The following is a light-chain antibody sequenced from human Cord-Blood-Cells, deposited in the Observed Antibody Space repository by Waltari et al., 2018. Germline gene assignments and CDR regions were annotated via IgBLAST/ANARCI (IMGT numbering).Light chain of an antibody. CDR1: SSDVGGYNY. Sequence: QSALTQPASVSGSPGQSITISCTGTSSDVGGYNYVSWYQQHPGKAPQLMIYDVSKRPSGVSNRFSGSKSGNTASLTISGLQAVDEADYYCSSYTSSSTWVFGGGTKLTVL. J-gene: IGLJ3*02. CDR2: DVS. V-gene: IGLV2-14*01. CDR3: SSYTSSSTWV.